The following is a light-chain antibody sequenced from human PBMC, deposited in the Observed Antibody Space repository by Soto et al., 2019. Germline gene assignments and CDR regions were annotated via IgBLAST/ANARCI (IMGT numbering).Light chain of an antibody. CDR1: SSNIGRNF. Sequence: QSVLTQPPSVSAAPGQKVTISCSGSSSNIGRNFLSWYRQLPGAAPKLVIYDNNKRPSGIPDRFSGSTSGTSATLDITGLQSGDEADYYCGTWDTSLSGVVFGGGTKLTVL. CDR3: GTWDTSLSGVV. V-gene: IGLV1-51*01. J-gene: IGLJ2*01. CDR2: DNN.